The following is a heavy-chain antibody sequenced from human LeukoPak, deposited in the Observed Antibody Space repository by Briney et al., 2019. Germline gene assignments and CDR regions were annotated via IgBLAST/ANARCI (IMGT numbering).Heavy chain of an antibody. D-gene: IGHD3-10*01. CDR3: ARGMGWFGEFRFDY. J-gene: IGHJ4*02. Sequence: SETLSLTCTVSGGSIRSYYWSWIRQPPGERLEWIGYIYYSGSTNYNPSLKSRVTISVDTSKNQFSLKLSSVTAADTAVYYCARGMGWFGEFRFDYWGQGTLVTVSS. V-gene: IGHV4-59*12. CDR2: IYYSGST. CDR1: GGSIRSYY.